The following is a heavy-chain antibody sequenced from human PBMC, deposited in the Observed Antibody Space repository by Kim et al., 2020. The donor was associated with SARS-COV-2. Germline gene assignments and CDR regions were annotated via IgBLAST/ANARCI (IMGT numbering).Heavy chain of an antibody. CDR1: GFSLSNARMG. V-gene: IGHV2-26*01. J-gene: IGHJ4*02. D-gene: IGHD6-19*01. CDR3: ARINWLIRGGADY. CDR2: IFSNDEK. Sequence: SGPTLVNPTETLTLTCTVSGFSLSNARMGVSWIRQPPGKALEWLAHIFSNDEKSFSTSLKTRLTISKDTSKSQVVLTMTNMDPVDTATYYCARINWLIRGGADYWGQGTLVTVSS.